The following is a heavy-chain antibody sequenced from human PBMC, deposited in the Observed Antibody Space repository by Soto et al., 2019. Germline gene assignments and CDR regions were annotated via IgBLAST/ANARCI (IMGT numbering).Heavy chain of an antibody. J-gene: IGHJ5*02. Sequence: SETLSLTCTVSGGSISSYYWSWIRQPPGKGLEWIGYIYYSGSTNYNPSLKSRVTISVDTPKNQFSLKLSSVTAADTAVYYCARSYDGYSYGYGGWFDPGGQGTLVTVSS. D-gene: IGHD5-18*01. CDR3: ARSYDGYSYGYGGWFDP. CDR2: IYYSGST. V-gene: IGHV4-59*01. CDR1: GGSISSYY.